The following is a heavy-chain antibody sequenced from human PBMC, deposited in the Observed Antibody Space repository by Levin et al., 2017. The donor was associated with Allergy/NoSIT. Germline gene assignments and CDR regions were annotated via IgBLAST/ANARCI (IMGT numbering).Heavy chain of an antibody. D-gene: IGHD4-23*01. V-gene: IGHV3-23*01. CDR1: GFTFSNYA. J-gene: IGHJ4*02. Sequence: GGSLRLSYAASGFTFSNYAMSWVRQAPGKGLEWVSAITNSGRTYYADSVKGRFTVSRDNSKNTLYLQMNSLRADDTAVYYCAKEMTTVVPVFDYWGQGTLVTVSS. CDR3: AKEMTTVVPVFDY. CDR2: ITNSGRT.